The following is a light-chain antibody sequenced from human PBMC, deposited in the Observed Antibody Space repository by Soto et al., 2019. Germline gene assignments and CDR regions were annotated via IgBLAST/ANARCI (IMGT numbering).Light chain of an antibody. Sequence: EIVLTQSPGTLSSSPGERATLSCRASQSVSSNYLAWYQRKPGQAPRLLIYGASNRATDIPYRFIGSGSGTDFTLTITTLAPDDFAMYYCQEYGGSPPTFGQGTKVEIK. CDR2: GAS. CDR1: QSVSSNY. J-gene: IGKJ1*01. CDR3: QEYGGSPPT. V-gene: IGKV3-20*01.